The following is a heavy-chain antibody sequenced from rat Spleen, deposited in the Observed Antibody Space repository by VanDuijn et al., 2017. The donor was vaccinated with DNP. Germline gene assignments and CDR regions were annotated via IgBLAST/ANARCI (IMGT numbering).Heavy chain of an antibody. J-gene: IGHJ2*01. CDR3: AREAAGVDY. V-gene: IGHV4-2*01. CDR2: INQDSSTI. D-gene: IGHD1-4*01. CDR1: GFTFNNYW. Sequence: EVQLVESGGDLVQPGRSLKLSCVASGFTFNNYWMAWIRQVPGKGLEWIGEINQDSSTIKYAPSLKDKFTISRDNAQNTLYLQMSKLGSEDTAIYFCAREAAGVDYWGQGVMVTVSS.